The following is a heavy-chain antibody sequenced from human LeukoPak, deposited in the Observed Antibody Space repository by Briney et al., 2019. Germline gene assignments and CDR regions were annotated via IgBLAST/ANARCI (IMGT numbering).Heavy chain of an antibody. Sequence: PGGSLRLSCAASGFTFSSYWMHWVRQAPGKGLVWVSRLSPDGGTTDYSDSVRGRFTISRDNAKDTLYLQMNRLSSDDTAVYYCARDLLAGGSYYYEHWGQGTLVTVSS. J-gene: IGHJ1*01. D-gene: IGHD3-10*01. CDR3: ARDLLAGGSYYYEH. V-gene: IGHV3-74*01. CDR1: GFTFSSYW. CDR2: LSPDGGTT.